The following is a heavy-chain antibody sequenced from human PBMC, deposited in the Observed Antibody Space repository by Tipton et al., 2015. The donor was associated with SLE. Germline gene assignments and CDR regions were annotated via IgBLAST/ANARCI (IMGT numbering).Heavy chain of an antibody. CDR2: IKQDGSEK. D-gene: IGHD6-13*01. V-gene: IGHV3-7*01. CDR1: GFTFTNAW. CDR3: ARDLASSLDY. J-gene: IGHJ4*02. Sequence: SLRLSCTVSGFTFTNAWMSWVRQAPGKGLEWVANIKQDGSEKYYVDSVKGRFTISRDNAKNSLYLQMNSLRAEDTAVYYCARDLASSLDYWGQGTLVTVSS.